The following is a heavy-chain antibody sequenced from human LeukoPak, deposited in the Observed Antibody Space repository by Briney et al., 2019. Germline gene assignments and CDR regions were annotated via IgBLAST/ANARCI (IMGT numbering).Heavy chain of an antibody. V-gene: IGHV4-31*03. CDR2: IYYSGST. CDR1: GGSISIGGYY. CDR3: ARESPEMATIDH. J-gene: IGHJ4*02. Sequence: SETLSLTCTVSGGSISIGGYYWSWIRQHPGKGLEWIGYIYYSGSTYYNPSLKSRVTISVDTSKDQFSLKLSSVTAADTAVYYCARESPEMATIDHWGQGTLATVSS. D-gene: IGHD5-24*01.